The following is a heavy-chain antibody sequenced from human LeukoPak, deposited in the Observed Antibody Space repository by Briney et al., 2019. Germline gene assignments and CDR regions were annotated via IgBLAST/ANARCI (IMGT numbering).Heavy chain of an antibody. D-gene: IGHD3-22*01. CDR2: IIPIYSRA. CDR1: GGTFSNYDFTFTSYA. V-gene: IGHV1-69*13. J-gene: IGHJ3*02. Sequence: ASVKVSCKASGGTFSNYDFTFTSYAISWVRQAPGQGLEWMGGIIPIYSRADYPQKFQGRVTITADESTRTVTMQLSSLRSEDTAVYYCAGFFYDNSNDAFDIWGQGTVVTVS. CDR3: AGFFYDNSNDAFDI.